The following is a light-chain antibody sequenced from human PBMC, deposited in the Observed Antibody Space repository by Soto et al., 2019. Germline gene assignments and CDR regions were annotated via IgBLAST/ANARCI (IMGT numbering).Light chain of an antibody. CDR3: QQYGSYPRT. Sequence: DIPMTQSPSTLSASVGDRVSITCRASQGISAWLAWYQQKPGKAPKLLIYDASILNGGVPSRFSGSGSGTEFTLIISSLQPDDFATYYCQQYGSYPRTFGQGTTVDIK. CDR2: DAS. CDR1: QGISAW. J-gene: IGKJ1*01. V-gene: IGKV1-5*01.